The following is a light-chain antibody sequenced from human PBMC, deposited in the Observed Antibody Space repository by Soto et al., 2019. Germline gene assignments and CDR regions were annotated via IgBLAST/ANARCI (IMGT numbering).Light chain of an antibody. CDR3: QSYDSSLSEV. CDR1: SSNIGAGSD. V-gene: IGLV1-40*01. CDR2: GNS. J-gene: IGLJ1*01. Sequence: QSVLTQPPSVSGAPGQRVTISCTGSSSNIGAGSDVHWYQQLPGTAPKLLIYGNSNRPSGVPDRFSGSKSGTSASLAITWLQAEDEADYYCQSYDSSLSEVFGTGTKVTVL.